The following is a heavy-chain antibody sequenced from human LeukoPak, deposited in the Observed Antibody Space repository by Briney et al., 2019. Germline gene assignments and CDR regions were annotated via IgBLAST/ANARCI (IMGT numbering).Heavy chain of an antibody. V-gene: IGHV3-21*01. D-gene: IGHD5-12*01. J-gene: IGHJ4*02. Sequence: GGSLRLSCAASGFTFSSYSMNWVRQAPGKGLEWVSSISSSSGFIYYADSVKGRFTISRDNAKNSLYLQVNSLRAEDTAVYYCARAGSHRNSGYDYWGQGTLVTVSS. CDR1: GFTFSSYS. CDR3: ARAGSHRNSGYDY. CDR2: ISSSSGFI.